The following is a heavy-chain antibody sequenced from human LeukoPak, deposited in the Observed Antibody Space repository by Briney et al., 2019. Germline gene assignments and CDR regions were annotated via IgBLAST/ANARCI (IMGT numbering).Heavy chain of an antibody. CDR2: IYYSGST. CDR1: GGSISSSSYY. J-gene: IGHJ6*03. Sequence: SETLSLTCTVSGGSISSSSYYWGWIRQPPGKGLEWIGSIYYSGSTYYNPSLKSRVTISVDTSKNQFSLKLSSVTAADTAVYYCARLYYYGSGSYYTHLRYYMDVWGKGTTVTISS. CDR3: ARLYYYGSGSYYTHLRYYMDV. D-gene: IGHD3-10*01. V-gene: IGHV4-39*01.